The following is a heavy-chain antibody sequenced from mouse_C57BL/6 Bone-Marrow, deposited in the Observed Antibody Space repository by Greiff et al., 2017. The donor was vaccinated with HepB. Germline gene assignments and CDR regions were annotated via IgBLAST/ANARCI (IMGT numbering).Heavy chain of an antibody. V-gene: IGHV1-81*01. Sequence: VQLVESGAELARPGASVKLSCKASGYTFTSYGISWVKQRTGQGLEWIGEIYPRSGNTYYNEKFKGKATLTADKSSSTAYMELRSLTSEDAAVYFCARERGYAMDYWGQGTSVTVSS. CDR2: IYPRSGNT. CDR3: ARERGYAMDY. J-gene: IGHJ4*01. CDR1: GYTFTSYG.